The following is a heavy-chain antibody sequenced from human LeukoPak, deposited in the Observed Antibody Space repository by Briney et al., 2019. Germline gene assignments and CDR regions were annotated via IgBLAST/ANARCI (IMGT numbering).Heavy chain of an antibody. CDR2: ISGSGANT. CDR1: GFTFSTYA. V-gene: IGHV3-23*01. CDR3: ARDPYYDVTRGLFDY. Sequence: GGSLRLSCAASGFTFSTYAMSWVRQAPGKGLEWVSTISGSGANTYYADSVRGRFTISRDNSKNTLYLHMNSLRAEDTAVYYCARDPYYDVTRGLFDYWGQGTLVTVSS. J-gene: IGHJ4*02. D-gene: IGHD3-16*01.